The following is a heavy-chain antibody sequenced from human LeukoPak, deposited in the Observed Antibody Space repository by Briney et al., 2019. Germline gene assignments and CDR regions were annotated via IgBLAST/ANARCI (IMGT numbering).Heavy chain of an antibody. Sequence: GGSLRLSCAASGFDFSRYVIHWVRQGPGKGLQWVAVISYDGGNNYYPDSVQGRFTISRDNSKNTLYLQMNSLRVEDTAVYYCARPREAGSSSGWYLDYWGQGTLVTVSS. CDR1: GFDFSRYV. J-gene: IGHJ4*02. V-gene: IGHV3-30-3*01. D-gene: IGHD6-19*01. CDR2: ISYDGGNN. CDR3: ARPREAGSSSGWYLDY.